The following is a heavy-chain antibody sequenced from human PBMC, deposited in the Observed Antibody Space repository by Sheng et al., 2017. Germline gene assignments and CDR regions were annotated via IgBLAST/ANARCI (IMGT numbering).Heavy chain of an antibody. CDR3: ARGKLRGEARSNWFDP. Sequence: QVQLQESGPGLVKPSETLSLTCTVSGGSISSYYWSWIRQPAGKGLEWIGRIYTSGSTNYNPSLKSRVTMSVDTSKNQFSLKLSSVTAADTAVYYCARGKLRGEARSNWFDPSGPREPVVTVSS. D-gene: IGHD5-12*01. V-gene: IGHV4-4*07. CDR2: IYTSGST. CDR1: GGSISSYY. J-gene: IGHJ5*02.